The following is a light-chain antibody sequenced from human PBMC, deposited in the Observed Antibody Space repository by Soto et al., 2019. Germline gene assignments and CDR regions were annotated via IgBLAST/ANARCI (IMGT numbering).Light chain of an antibody. Sequence: QSALTQPASVSGSPGQSITICCTGTSNDVGGYNYVSWYQQHPGKAPKLIIYDVSNRPSGVSSRFSGSKSGNTASLTISGLQPEDEADYYCCSFTVSSTLLFGGGTKLTVL. V-gene: IGLV2-14*01. J-gene: IGLJ2*01. CDR3: CSFTVSSTLL. CDR1: SNDVGGYNY. CDR2: DVS.